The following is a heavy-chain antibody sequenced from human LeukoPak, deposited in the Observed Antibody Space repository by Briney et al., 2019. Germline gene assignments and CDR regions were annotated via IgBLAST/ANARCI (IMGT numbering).Heavy chain of an antibody. Sequence: GGSLRLSCVASGFTFRSFEMNWVRQAPGKGLEWLSYMTASGSHIYYADSMKGRFTISRANAKNSLFLQMHSLTVEDSAIYYGGGDAPDVDSWCEGTMVGVFS. CDR3: GGDAPDVDS. J-gene: IGHJ4*02. CDR1: GFTFRSFE. CDR2: MTASGSHI. V-gene: IGHV3-48*03.